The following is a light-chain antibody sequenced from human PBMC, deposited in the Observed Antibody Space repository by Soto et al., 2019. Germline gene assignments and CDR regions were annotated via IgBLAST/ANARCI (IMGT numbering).Light chain of an antibody. CDR2: INY. CDR3: AVWDDTLDAWV. CDR1: DSNIGSNT. V-gene: IGLV1-44*01. Sequence: QSVLTQAPSVSGIPGQSVTISCSGSDSNIGSNTVNWYQQLPGMAPKLLIYINYKRPSGVPDRFSASKSDTSASLAISGLQSEDEAYYYCAVWDDTLDAWVFGGGTKVTVL. J-gene: IGLJ3*02.